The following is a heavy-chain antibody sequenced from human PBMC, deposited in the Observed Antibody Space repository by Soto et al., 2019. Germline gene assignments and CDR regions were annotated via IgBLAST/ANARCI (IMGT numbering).Heavy chain of an antibody. Sequence: ASVKVSCKASGYTFITYDINWVRQATGQGLEWMGWMNPSNGNAGYAQKFQGRLTMTRNTSISTAYMELSSLRSDDTAVYFCERRKEQSGPNYFDSWGQGSLVTVSS. CDR1: GYTFITYD. CDR2: MNPSNGNA. CDR3: ERRKEQSGPNYFDS. V-gene: IGHV1-8*01. D-gene: IGHD6-19*01. J-gene: IGHJ4*02.